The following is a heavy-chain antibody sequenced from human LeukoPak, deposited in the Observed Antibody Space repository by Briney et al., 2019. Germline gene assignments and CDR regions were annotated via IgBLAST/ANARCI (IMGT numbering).Heavy chain of an antibody. CDR2: INPNSGGT. CDR1: GYTFTGYY. D-gene: IGHD3-22*01. J-gene: IGHJ4*02. V-gene: IGHV1-2*02. Sequence: ASVKVSCKASGYTFTGYYMHWVRQAPGQGLEWMGWINPNSGGTNYAQKFQGRVTMTRDTSISTAYMELSRLRSDDTAVYYCARSGFGYYYVSRGYGRVYWGQGTLVTVSS. CDR3: ARSGFGYYYVSRGYGRVY.